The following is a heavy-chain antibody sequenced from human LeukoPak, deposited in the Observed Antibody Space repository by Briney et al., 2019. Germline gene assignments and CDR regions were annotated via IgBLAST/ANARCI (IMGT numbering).Heavy chain of an antibody. V-gene: IGHV1-2*02. CDR2: VNPKTGDT. CDR1: GYTFTDHK. Sequence: ASVKVSCKASGYTFTDHKMHWVRQAPGRGLEWMGWVNPKTGDTNYAQNFQGRVTMTRDTSINTAFMDLSRLKSDDTAVYYCARGADLLHFGQFENWFDPWGQGTLVTVSS. D-gene: IGHD3-10*01. J-gene: IGHJ5*02. CDR3: ARGADLLHFGQFENWFDP.